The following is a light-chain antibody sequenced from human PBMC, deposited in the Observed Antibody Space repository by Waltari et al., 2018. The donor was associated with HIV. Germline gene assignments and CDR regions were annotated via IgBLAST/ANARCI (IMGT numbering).Light chain of an antibody. CDR3: QTWDTGIII. J-gene: IGLJ2*01. CDR1: SWHSDYA. Sequence: QPVVTQSPSAAASLGASVKLTCTLSSWHSDYAISWHQQHPQKGPRYLMRLNNDGSHYKGDGIPDRFSGSSSGAERYLIISSLQSGDEADYYCQTWDTGIIIFGGGTKLTVL. V-gene: IGLV4-69*01. CDR2: LNNDGSH.